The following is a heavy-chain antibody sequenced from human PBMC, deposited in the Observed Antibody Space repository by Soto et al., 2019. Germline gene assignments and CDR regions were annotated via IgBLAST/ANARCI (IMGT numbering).Heavy chain of an antibody. J-gene: IGHJ3*02. CDR1: GYTFTSYY. V-gene: IGHV1-46*01. Sequence: ASVKVSCKASGYTFTSYYMHWVRQAPGQGLEWMGIINPSGGSTSYAQKFQGRVTMTRDTSTSTVYMELSSLRSEDTAVYYCASVTRVDEDAFDIWGQGTMVTVSS. D-gene: IGHD4-17*01. CDR3: ASVTRVDEDAFDI. CDR2: INPSGGST.